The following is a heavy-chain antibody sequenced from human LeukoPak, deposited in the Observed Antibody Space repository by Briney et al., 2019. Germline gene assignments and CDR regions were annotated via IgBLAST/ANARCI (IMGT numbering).Heavy chain of an antibody. D-gene: IGHD3-9*01. Sequence: PSETLSLTCTVSGGSISSSPYYWAWIRQPPGKGLEWIGSVYYSGSTSYNPPLKSRVTISVDTSKNQFSLKLNSVTAADTAVYYCARPLTDYSYFDYWGQGTLVTVSS. CDR2: VYYSGST. V-gene: IGHV4-39*01. J-gene: IGHJ4*02. CDR1: GGSISSSPYY. CDR3: ARPLTDYSYFDY.